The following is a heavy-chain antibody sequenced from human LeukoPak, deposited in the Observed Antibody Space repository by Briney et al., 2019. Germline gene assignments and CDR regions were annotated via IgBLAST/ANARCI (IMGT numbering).Heavy chain of an antibody. V-gene: IGHV1-2*02. Sequence: GASVKVSCKASGYTFTGYYMHWVRQAPGQGLEWMGWINPSSGGTNYAQKFQGRVTMTRDTSISTAYMELSRLRSDDTAVYYCARDRDYGDSFDYWGQGTLVTVSS. CDR1: GYTFTGYY. D-gene: IGHD4-17*01. CDR3: ARDRDYGDSFDY. J-gene: IGHJ4*02. CDR2: INPSSGGT.